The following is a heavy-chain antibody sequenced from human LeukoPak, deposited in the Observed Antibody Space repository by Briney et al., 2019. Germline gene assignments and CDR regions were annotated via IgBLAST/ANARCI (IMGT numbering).Heavy chain of an antibody. CDR1: GGTFSSYA. D-gene: IGHD2-2*01. J-gene: IGHJ5*02. CDR3: ARGGRSYCSSTSCYFNNWFDP. Sequence: ASVKVSFKASGGTFSSYAISWVRQAPGQGLEWMGGIIPIFGTANYAQKFQGRVTITADESTSTAYMELSSLRSEDTAVYYCARGGRSYCSSTSCYFNNWFDPWGQGTLVTVSS. V-gene: IGHV1-69*13. CDR2: IIPIFGTA.